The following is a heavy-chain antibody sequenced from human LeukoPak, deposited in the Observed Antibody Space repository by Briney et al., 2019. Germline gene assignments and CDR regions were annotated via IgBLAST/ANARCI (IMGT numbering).Heavy chain of an antibody. Sequence: GGSLRLSCAASGFTVSRNYMSWVRQAPGKGLEWVSVIYSGGSTYYADSVKGRFTISRDNSKNTLYLQMNSLRAEDTAVYYCARAPGNNWFDPWGQGTLVTVSS. J-gene: IGHJ5*02. CDR2: IYSGGST. CDR3: ARAPGNNWFDP. D-gene: IGHD3-10*01. CDR1: GFTVSRNY. V-gene: IGHV3-53*01.